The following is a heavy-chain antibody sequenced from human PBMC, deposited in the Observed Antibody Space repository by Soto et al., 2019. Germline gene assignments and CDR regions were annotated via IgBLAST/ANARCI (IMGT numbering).Heavy chain of an antibody. J-gene: IGHJ4*02. CDR2: IYYRGSS. D-gene: IGHD1-1*01. CDR1: GDSISGSTYY. Sequence: QLPLQESGPGLVKPSETLSLTCTVSGDSISGSTYYWAWIRQPPGKGLEWIGTIYYRGSSSYNPSLKTRVTISVDTSKNQFSLQLTSVTAADTAVYFCARQAWNFDYWGQGTLVTVSS. V-gene: IGHV4-39*01. CDR3: ARQAWNFDY.